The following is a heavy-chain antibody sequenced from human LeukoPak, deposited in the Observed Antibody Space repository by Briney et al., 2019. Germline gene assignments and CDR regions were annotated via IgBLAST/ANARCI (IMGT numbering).Heavy chain of an antibody. Sequence: GGSLRLSCAASGFTFDDYAMHWVRQAPGKGLEWVSGISWNSGSIGYADSVKGRFTISRDNAKISLYLQMNSLRAEDTALYYCAKDLEYSSSSALDYWGQGTLVTVSS. D-gene: IGHD6-6*01. V-gene: IGHV3-9*01. CDR2: ISWNSGSI. CDR3: AKDLEYSSSSALDY. J-gene: IGHJ4*02. CDR1: GFTFDDYA.